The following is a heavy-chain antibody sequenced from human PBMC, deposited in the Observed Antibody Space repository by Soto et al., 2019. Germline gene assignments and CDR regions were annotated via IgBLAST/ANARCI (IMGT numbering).Heavy chain of an antibody. D-gene: IGHD2-2*01. J-gene: IGHJ6*03. CDR3: ARDHWDCSSTRCYAAYYYMDV. CDR1: GGTFSSYT. CDR2: IIPILGIA. V-gene: IGHV1-69*04. Sequence: ASVKVSCKASGGTFSSYTISWVRQAPGQGLEWMGRIIPILGIANYAQKFQGRVTITADKSTSTAYMELSSLRSEDTAVYYCARDHWDCSSTRCYAAYYYMDVWGKGTTVTVSS.